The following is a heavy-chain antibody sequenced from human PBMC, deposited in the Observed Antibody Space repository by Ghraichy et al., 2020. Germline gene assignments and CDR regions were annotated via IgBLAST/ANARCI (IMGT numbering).Heavy chain of an antibody. CDR3: AREGRITGTTGDYYYGMDV. CDR2: IYTSGST. CDR1: GGSISSYY. Sequence: SETLSLTCTVSGGSISSYYWSWIRQPAGKGLEWIGRIYTSGSTNYNPSLKSRVTMSVDTSKNQFSLKLSSVTAADTAVYYCAREGRITGTTGDYYYGMDVWGQGTTVTVSS. V-gene: IGHV4-4*07. J-gene: IGHJ6*02. D-gene: IGHD1-7*01.